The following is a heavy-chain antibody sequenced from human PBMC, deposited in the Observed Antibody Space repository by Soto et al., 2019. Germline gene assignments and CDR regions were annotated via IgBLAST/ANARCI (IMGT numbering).Heavy chain of an antibody. CDR3: AHTYPDVLLWFGESINWFDP. Sequence: SGPTLVKPTQTLTLTCTFSGFSLSTSGVGVGWIRQPPGKALEWLALIYWDDDKRYSPSLKSRLTITKDTSKNQGVLTMTNMDPVDTTTYYCAHTYPDVLLWFGESINWFDPWGQGTLVTVSS. V-gene: IGHV2-5*02. J-gene: IGHJ5*02. CDR1: GFSLSTSGVG. D-gene: IGHD3-10*01. CDR2: IYWDDDK.